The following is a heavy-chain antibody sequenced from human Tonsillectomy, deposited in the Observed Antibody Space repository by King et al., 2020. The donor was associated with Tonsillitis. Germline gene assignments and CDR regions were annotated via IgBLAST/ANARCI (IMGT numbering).Heavy chain of an antibody. V-gene: IGHV3-23*04. CDR2: ISNNGGRK. Sequence: VQLVESGGGLVQPGGSQRLSCAASGFTFSNYGMSWVRQAPGKGLEGVSGISNNGGRKFYADSVKGRFTISRDNSKNTRYLQMNSLRVEDTAVYYCARDQGWTSDLWGQGTLVTVSS. CDR3: ARDQGWTSDL. CDR1: GFTFSNYG. J-gene: IGHJ5*02. D-gene: IGHD3/OR15-3a*01.